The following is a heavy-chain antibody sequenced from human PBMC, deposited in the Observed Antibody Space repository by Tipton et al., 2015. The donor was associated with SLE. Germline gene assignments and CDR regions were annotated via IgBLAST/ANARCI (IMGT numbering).Heavy chain of an antibody. V-gene: IGHV3-53*04. J-gene: IGHJ4*02. CDR1: GFTVTSHY. Sequence: VQLVQSGGGLVQPGGSLRVSCAVSGFTVTSHYLTWVRQAPGKGLEWVLVIYSGGSANYADSVKGRFTISRDNSENTLYLQMNSLRAEDSAIYYCARERIATARHFDCWGQGTLVTVSS. D-gene: IGHD6-13*01. CDR2: IYSGGSA. CDR3: ARERIATARHFDC.